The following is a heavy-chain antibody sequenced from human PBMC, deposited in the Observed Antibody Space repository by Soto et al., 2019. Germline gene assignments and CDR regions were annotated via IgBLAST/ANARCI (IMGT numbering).Heavy chain of an antibody. Sequence: GGSLRLCCAASGFTLSDYYMGWIRQAPGKGLEWVSYISSSSSYTNYADSVKGRFTISRDNAKNSLYLQMNSLRAEDTAVYYCARAPYYYDSSGYYKVGHWYFDLWGRGTLVTVSS. V-gene: IGHV3-11*06. CDR2: ISSSSSYT. J-gene: IGHJ2*01. CDR1: GFTLSDYY. D-gene: IGHD3-22*01. CDR3: ARAPYYYDSSGYYKVGHWYFDL.